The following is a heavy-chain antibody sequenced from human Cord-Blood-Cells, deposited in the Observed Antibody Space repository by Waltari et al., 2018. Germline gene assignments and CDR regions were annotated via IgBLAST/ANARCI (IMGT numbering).Heavy chain of an antibody. V-gene: IGHV3-48*03. Sequence: EVQLVESGGGLVQPGGSLRLSCAASGFTFISYEMNWVRQAPGKGLEWVSYISSSGSTIYYADSVKGRFTISRDNAKNSLYLQMNSLRAEDTAVYYCARDSYYYYMDVWGKGTTVTVSS. CDR1: GFTFISYE. CDR2: ISSSGSTI. CDR3: ARDSYYYYMDV. J-gene: IGHJ6*03.